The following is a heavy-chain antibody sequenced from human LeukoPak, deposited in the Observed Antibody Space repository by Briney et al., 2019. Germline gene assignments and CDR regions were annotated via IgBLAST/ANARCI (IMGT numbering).Heavy chain of an antibody. D-gene: IGHD6-19*01. CDR3: ARDAGSRYFDY. J-gene: IGHJ4*02. CDR2: ISSSSSTI. V-gene: IGHV3-48*02. Sequence: GGSLRLSCAAAGFTFGTYAMNWVRQAPGKGREWVSYISSSSSTIYFPDSVKGRFTISRDNAKNSLYLQMNGLRDEDTAVYYCARDAGSRYFDYWGQGTLVTVSS. CDR1: GFTFGTYA.